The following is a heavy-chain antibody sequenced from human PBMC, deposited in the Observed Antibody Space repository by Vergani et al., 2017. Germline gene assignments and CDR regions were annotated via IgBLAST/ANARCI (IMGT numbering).Heavy chain of an antibody. V-gene: IGHV5-51*01. CDR2: IYPGDSDT. Sequence: EVRLVQSGAEMKKPGESLKISCKASGYSFSNSWIGWVRQMPGKGLEWMGIIYPGDSDTRYNPSFEGHITISADKSMTTAYLQWSSLQASDTAIYYCARNTMSCAGGSCYLGGMDVWGQGTTVTVS. CDR1: GYSFSNSW. J-gene: IGHJ6*02. D-gene: IGHD2-15*01. CDR3: ARNTMSCAGGSCYLGGMDV.